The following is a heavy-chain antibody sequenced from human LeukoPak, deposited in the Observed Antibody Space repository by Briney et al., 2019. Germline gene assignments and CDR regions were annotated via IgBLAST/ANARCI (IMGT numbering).Heavy chain of an antibody. Sequence: PGGSLRLCCAASGFTFNTYTMSWVRQAPGQGLEWVSAISSSGDSTYYADSVKGRFTISRDSSKHMVYLQMNSLRAEDTAVYYCVKGKYSSGWYSIVDSWGQGTLVTVSS. CDR1: GFTFNTYT. V-gene: IGHV3-23*01. J-gene: IGHJ4*02. CDR2: ISSSGDST. CDR3: VKGKYSSGWYSIVDS. D-gene: IGHD6-19*01.